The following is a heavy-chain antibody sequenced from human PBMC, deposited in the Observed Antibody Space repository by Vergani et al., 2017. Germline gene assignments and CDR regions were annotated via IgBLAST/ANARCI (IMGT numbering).Heavy chain of an antibody. Sequence: QLQLQESGPGLVKPSETLSLTCTVSGGSISSSSYYWGWNRQPPGKGLEWIGSIYYSGSTYYNPSLKSRVTISVDTSKNQFSLKLSSVTAADTAVYYCARHRMRTTGNWFDPWGQGTLVTVSS. CDR2: IYYSGST. D-gene: IGHD4-17*01. CDR3: ARHRMRTTGNWFDP. V-gene: IGHV4-39*01. J-gene: IGHJ5*02. CDR1: GGSISSSSYY.